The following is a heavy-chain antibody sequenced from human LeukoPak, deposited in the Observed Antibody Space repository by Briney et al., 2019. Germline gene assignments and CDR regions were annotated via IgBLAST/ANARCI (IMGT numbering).Heavy chain of an antibody. CDR2: IYSGGST. J-gene: IGHJ6*03. CDR1: GFTVSSNY. V-gene: IGHV3-53*01. Sequence: PGGSLRLSCAASGFTVSSNYMSWVRQAPGKGLEWVSVIYSGGSTYYADSVKGRFTISRDNSKNTLYLQMNSLRAEDTAVYYCVRHYYYNMDVWGIGATVTVSS. CDR3: VRHYYYNMDV. D-gene: IGHD3-10*01.